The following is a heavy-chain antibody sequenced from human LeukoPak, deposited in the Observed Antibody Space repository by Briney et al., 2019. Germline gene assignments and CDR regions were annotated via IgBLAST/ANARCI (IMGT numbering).Heavy chain of an antibody. CDR1: GYTFASYG. Sequence: GASVKVSCKASGYTFASYGFSWVRQAPGQGLEWMGWIGVYNGETNYAQKFRGRVTMTTDTSTSTAYMELRSLTSDDTAVYYCTRDPDGAHDFDYWGQGTLVTVSS. V-gene: IGHV1-18*01. D-gene: IGHD4-17*01. CDR2: IGVYNGET. CDR3: TRDPDGAHDFDY. J-gene: IGHJ4*02.